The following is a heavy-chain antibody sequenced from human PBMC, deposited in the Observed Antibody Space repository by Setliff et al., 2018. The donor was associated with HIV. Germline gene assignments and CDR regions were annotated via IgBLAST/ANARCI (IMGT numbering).Heavy chain of an antibody. CDR1: IDSISSYY. CDR3: ARVPYPADYYMDV. Sequence: PSETLSLTCTVSIDSISSYYWSWIRQPPGKGLEWIGYIYTSGSTKYNPSLKSRVTISLDTSKNQFSLNLSSVSAADTAIYYCARVPYPADYYMDVWGKGTTVTVSS. V-gene: IGHV4-59*01. J-gene: IGHJ6*03. CDR2: IYTSGST. D-gene: IGHD6-19*01.